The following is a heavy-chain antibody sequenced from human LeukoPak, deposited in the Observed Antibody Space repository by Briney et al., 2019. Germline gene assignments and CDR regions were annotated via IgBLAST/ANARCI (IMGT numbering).Heavy chain of an antibody. CDR1: GGSISSYY. CDR3: ARFYYGSGTPLPYYYGMDV. CDR2: INHSGST. V-gene: IGHV4-34*01. D-gene: IGHD3-10*01. Sequence: SETLSLTCTVSGGSISSYYWSWIRQPPGKGLEWIGEINHSGSTNYNPSLKSRVTISVDTSKNQFSLKLSSVTAADTAVYYCARFYYGSGTPLPYYYGMDVWGQGTTVTVSS. J-gene: IGHJ6*02.